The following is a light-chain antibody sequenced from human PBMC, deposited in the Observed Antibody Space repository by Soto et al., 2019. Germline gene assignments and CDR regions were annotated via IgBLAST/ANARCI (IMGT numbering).Light chain of an antibody. V-gene: IGLV1-44*01. Sequence: QAVVTQPPSASGTPGQRVTIPGSGSSSNIGSNTVNWYQQLPGTAPKLLIYSNNQRPSGVPDRVSGSKSGTSASLAISRLQYEDDADYYCAAWDDRLNGPVFGGGTKLTVL. J-gene: IGLJ2*01. CDR1: SSNIGSNT. CDR2: SNN. CDR3: AAWDDRLNGPV.